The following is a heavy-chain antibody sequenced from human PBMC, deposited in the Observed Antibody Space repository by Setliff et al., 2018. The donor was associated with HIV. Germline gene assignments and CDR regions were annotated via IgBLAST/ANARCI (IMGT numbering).Heavy chain of an antibody. J-gene: IGHJ2*01. CDR2: ISYSGST. V-gene: IGHV4-59*11. CDR3: ARTPPRSRTCGGDCYSSWYFDL. D-gene: IGHD2-21*02. CDR1: GGSISNHY. Sequence: SETLSLTCTVSGGSISNHYWSWIRQPPGKGLEWIGYISYSGSTNYNPSLKSRVTISIDTSKNQFSLKLNSVTAADTSVYYCARTPPRSRTCGGDCYSSWYFDLWGRGTLVTVSS.